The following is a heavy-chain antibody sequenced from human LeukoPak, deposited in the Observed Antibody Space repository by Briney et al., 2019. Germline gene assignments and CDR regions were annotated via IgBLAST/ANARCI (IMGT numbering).Heavy chain of an antibody. CDR3: AGGVGYHDSSGYYAGVDDAFDI. J-gene: IGHJ3*02. Sequence: ASVKVSCKASGYTFTGYYMHWVRQAPGQGLEWMGWINPNSGGTNYAQKFQGRVTMTRDTSISTAYMELSRLRSDDTAVYYCAGGVGYHDSSGYYAGVDDAFDIWGQGTMVTVSS. D-gene: IGHD3-22*01. CDR2: INPNSGGT. V-gene: IGHV1-2*02. CDR1: GYTFTGYY.